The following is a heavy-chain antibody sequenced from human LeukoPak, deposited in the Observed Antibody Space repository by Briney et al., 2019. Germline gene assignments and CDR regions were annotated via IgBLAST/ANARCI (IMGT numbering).Heavy chain of an antibody. Sequence: SETLSLTCAVYGGSFSGYYWSWIRQPPGKGLEWIGEINHSGSTNYNPSLKSRVTISVDTSKNQFSLRLSSVTAADTAVYYCARLPYYYDSSGYYYFSFDYWGQGTLVTVSS. CDR3: ARLPYYYDSSGYYYFSFDY. J-gene: IGHJ4*02. V-gene: IGHV4-34*01. D-gene: IGHD3-22*01. CDR2: INHSGST. CDR1: GGSFSGYY.